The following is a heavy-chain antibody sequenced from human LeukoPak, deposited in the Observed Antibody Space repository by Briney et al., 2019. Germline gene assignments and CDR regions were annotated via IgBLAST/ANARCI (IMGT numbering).Heavy chain of an antibody. V-gene: IGHV4-59*01. Sequence: SETLSLTCTVSGGSISSYYWSWIRQPPGKGLEWIGYIYYSGSTNYNPSLKSRVTISVDTSKSQFSLKLSSVTAADTAVYYCARILSPHAYYYYYMDVWGKGTTVTVSS. J-gene: IGHJ6*03. CDR1: GGSISSYY. CDR2: IYYSGST. CDR3: ARILSPHAYYYYYMDV.